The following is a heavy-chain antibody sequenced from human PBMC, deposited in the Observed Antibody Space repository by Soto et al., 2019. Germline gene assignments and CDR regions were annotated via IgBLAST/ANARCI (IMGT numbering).Heavy chain of an antibody. V-gene: IGHV4-59*12. CDR2: VDYSGTA. J-gene: IGHJ4*02. D-gene: IGHD5-18*01. Sequence: QVQLQESGPGLVKPPETLSLTCTVSGGSISNFYWSWIRQPPGKGLEWIGYVDYSGTANYNPSLKCRFSMSVDTSKNPLSLQVTSVTAADTAMYYCARADTAMTTPFDYWGQGTLVTVSS. CDR3: ARADTAMTTPFDY. CDR1: GGSISNFY.